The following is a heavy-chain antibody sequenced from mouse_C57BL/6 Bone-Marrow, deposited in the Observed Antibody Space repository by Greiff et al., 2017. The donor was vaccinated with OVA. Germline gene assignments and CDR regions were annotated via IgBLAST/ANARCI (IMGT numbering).Heavy chain of an antibody. J-gene: IGHJ2*01. CDR2: IYPGDGDT. CDR1: GYTFTSYW. V-gene: IGHV1-80*01. D-gene: IGHD1-1*01. Sequence: QVQLQQPGAELVKPGASVKLSCKASGYTFTSYWMHWVKQRPGKGLEWIGQIYPGDGDTNYNGKFKGKATLTADKSSSTAYMQLSSLTSEDSAVYFCAREGSSYFDYWGQGTTLTVSS. CDR3: AREGSSYFDY.